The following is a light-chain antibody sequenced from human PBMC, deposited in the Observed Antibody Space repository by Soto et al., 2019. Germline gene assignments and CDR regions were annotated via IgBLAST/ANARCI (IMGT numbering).Light chain of an antibody. Sequence: EIVLTQSPGTLSLSPGETATLSCRASQSVSSTYLAWYQQKPGQAPGLLLYGASNRASGIPDRFAGSGSGTDFTLTISRLEPEDFAVYYCQQYGSLSWTFGQGTKVDIK. CDR2: GAS. V-gene: IGKV3-20*01. CDR3: QQYGSLSWT. J-gene: IGKJ1*01. CDR1: QSVSSTY.